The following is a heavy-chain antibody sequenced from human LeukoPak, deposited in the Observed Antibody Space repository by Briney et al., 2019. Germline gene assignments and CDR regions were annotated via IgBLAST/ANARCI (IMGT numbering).Heavy chain of an antibody. CDR1: GYSLSDLS. CDR3: ATDRLEIYALHI. D-gene: IGHD1-1*01. Sequence: ASVRVSRRVSGYSLSDLSIHWVRHVAAKGLEWMGGFEPEEGAHGETIFAQKFEDRLTLTEDTSADTAYMELVRLTSEDTAVYYCATDRLEIYALHIWGQGTAVTVSS. J-gene: IGHJ3*02. CDR2: FEPEEGAHGET. V-gene: IGHV1-24*01.